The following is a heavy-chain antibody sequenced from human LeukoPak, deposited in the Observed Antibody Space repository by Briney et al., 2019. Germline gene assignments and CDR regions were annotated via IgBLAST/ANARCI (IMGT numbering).Heavy chain of an antibody. J-gene: IGHJ4*02. D-gene: IGHD3-3*01. CDR1: GGSISGSSYY. Sequence: PSETLSLTCTVSGGSISGSSYYWGWIRQPPGKGLEWIGSIYYSGSTYYNPSLKSRVTISVDTSKNQFSLKPSSVTAADTAVYYCARQEADFWSGYSDYWGQGTLVTVSS. CDR3: ARQEADFWSGYSDY. V-gene: IGHV4-39*01. CDR2: IYYSGST.